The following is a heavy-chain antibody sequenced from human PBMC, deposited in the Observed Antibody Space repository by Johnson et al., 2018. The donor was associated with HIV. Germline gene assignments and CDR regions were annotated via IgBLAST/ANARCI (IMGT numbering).Heavy chain of an antibody. J-gene: IGHJ3*02. CDR2: INWNSGSI. V-gene: IGHV3-9*01. Sequence: VQLVESGGGLVQPGRSLRLSCAASGFTFDDYAMNWVRQAPGKGLEWVSGINWNSGSIAYADSVKGRFTISRDNAKKSLYLQMNSLRAEDTALYYCARGGGSYYSGAFDIWGQGTMVTVSS. D-gene: IGHD1-26*01. CDR1: GFTFDDYA. CDR3: ARGGGSYYSGAFDI.